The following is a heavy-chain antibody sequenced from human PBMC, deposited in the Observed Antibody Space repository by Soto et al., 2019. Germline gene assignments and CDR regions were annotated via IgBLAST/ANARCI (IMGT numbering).Heavy chain of an antibody. J-gene: IGHJ4*02. D-gene: IGHD5-18*01. CDR3: AKEGARIQIWPSLLDD. V-gene: IGHV3-72*01. CDR1: GFAFSEQY. CDR2: IRNKANSYGT. Sequence: PGGSLRLSCAASGFAFSEQYMDWVRQAPGKGLEWVARIRNKANSYGTEYAASVKGRFTISRDDSKNAVYLQMDSLEPEDTAVYYCAKEGARIQIWPSLLDDWGQGTVVTVSS.